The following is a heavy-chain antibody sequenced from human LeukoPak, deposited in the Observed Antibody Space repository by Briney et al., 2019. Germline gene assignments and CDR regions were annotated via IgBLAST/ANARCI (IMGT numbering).Heavy chain of an antibody. Sequence: QPGGSLRLSCAASGFTVSSSYMSWVRQAPGKGLEWISVIYDGDTAHCADSVKGRFTVSRDNSRNTLYLQMNSLRSEDTAMYYCARDVIYDSRDWGQGTLVTVSS. J-gene: IGHJ4*02. V-gene: IGHV3-66*01. CDR1: GFTVSSSY. CDR3: ARDVIYDSRD. CDR2: IYDGDTA. D-gene: IGHD3-22*01.